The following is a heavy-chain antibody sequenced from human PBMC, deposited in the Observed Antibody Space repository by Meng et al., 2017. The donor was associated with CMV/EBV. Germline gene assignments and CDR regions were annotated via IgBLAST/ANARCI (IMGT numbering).Heavy chain of an antibody. V-gene: IGHV1-18*01. CDR3: ARGVPSAAAPRWVDP. Sequence: ASVKVSCKASGYTFSNYGIAWVRQAPGQGLEWMGWITTDDDSRKKQGRVTMTTDTSTSTAYMELRSLRSDDTAVYYCARGVPSAAAPRWVDPWGQGTWSPSPQ. CDR2: ITTDDDSR. D-gene: IGHD6-13*01. CDR1: GYTFSNYG. J-gene: IGHJ5*02.